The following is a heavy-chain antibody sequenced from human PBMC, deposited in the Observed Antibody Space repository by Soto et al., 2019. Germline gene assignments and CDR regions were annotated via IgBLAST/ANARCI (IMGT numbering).Heavy chain of an antibody. CDR1: GYTFTTYD. CDR2: MNPNSGNT. Sequence: QVQLVQSGTEVKKPGASVKVSCTASGYTFTTYDINWVRQATGQGLEWMGWMNPNSGNTGYAQKFQGRLTMTRNTPQGTAYLDLSSLRSEDTAVYYCSIVGSRKFSGYVLGYWGQGTQVTVSP. D-gene: IGHD3-9*01. V-gene: IGHV1-8*01. J-gene: IGHJ4*02. CDR3: SIVGSRKFSGYVLGY.